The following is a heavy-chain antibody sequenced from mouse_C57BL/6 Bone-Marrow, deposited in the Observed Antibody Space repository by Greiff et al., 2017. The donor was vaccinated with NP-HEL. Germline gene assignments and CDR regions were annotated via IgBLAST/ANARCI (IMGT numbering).Heavy chain of an antibody. CDR2: IDPESGDT. CDR3: TTYCPPFAY. J-gene: IGHJ3*01. V-gene: IGHV14-4*01. CDR1: GFNIKDDY. Sequence: VQLQQSGAELVRPGASVKLSCTASGFNIKDDYMHWVKQRPEQGLEWIGWIDPESGDTEYASKFQGKATITADTASNTAYLQLSSLTSEDTAVYYGTTYCPPFAYWGQGTLVTVSA. D-gene: IGHD2-1*01.